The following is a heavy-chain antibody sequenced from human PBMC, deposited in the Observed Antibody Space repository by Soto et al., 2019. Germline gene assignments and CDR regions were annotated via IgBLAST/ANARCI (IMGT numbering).Heavy chain of an antibody. V-gene: IGHV3-21*05. D-gene: IGHD3-10*01. CDR3: ARYQTMGSGNYFDY. Sequence: EVQLVESGGGLVQPGGSLRLSCAASGFTFSSYSMNWVRQAPGKGLEWVSYISSSSSYIYYADSVKGRFTISRDNAKNSLYLQMNSLRAEDTAVYYCARYQTMGSGNYFDYWGQGTLVTVSS. CDR2: ISSSSSYI. CDR1: GFTFSSYS. J-gene: IGHJ4*02.